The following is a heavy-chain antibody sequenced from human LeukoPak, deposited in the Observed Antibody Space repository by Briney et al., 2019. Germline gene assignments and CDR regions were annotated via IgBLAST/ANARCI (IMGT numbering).Heavy chain of an antibody. CDR1: GGSISSYY. V-gene: IGHV4-59*12. CDR3: ASGVDKWWFDP. CDR2: IYYSENA. J-gene: IGHJ5*02. D-gene: IGHD5-12*01. Sequence: SETLSLTCTVSGGSISSYYWSWIRQPPGKGLDWIGYIYYSENANYNPSLKSRVTISVDKSKNQFSLKLSSVTAADTAMYYCASGVDKWWFDPWGQGTLVTVSS.